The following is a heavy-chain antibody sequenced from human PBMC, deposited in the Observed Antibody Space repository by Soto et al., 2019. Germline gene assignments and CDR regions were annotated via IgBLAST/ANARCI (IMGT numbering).Heavy chain of an antibody. J-gene: IGHJ4*02. Sequence: PGGSLRLSCAASGFSFSTYAMSWIRQAPGKGLKWVSSISRSGGSTYYSDSVKGRFTISRDNSKNTLYLQMNSLRGDDTALYYCAKDSSNPYDFWSGYYMADYWGQGXLVTVYS. V-gene: IGHV3-23*01. CDR3: AKDSSNPYDFWSGYYMADY. CDR1: GFSFSTYA. CDR2: ISRSGGST. D-gene: IGHD3-3*01.